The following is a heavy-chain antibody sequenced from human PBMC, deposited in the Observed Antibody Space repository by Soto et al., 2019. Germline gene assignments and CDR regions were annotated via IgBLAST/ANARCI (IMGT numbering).Heavy chain of an antibody. D-gene: IGHD1-26*01. V-gene: IGHV3-23*01. CDR3: AKGAIGRLHY. CDR1: GFTFSNYA. J-gene: IGHJ4*02. Sequence: DVQLLDSGGGLVQPGRSLRLSCAASGFTFSNYAMSWVRQAPGKGLEWVSTIRASGVTTFYADSARGRFTISRDNSKHTLSFQMTSLTADDTAIYYCAKGAIGRLHYWGQGTLVTVSS. CDR2: IRASGVTT.